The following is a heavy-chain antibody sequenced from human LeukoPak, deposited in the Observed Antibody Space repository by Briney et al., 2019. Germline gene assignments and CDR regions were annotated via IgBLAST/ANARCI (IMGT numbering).Heavy chain of an antibody. CDR1: GFTFSDYG. CDR3: AKDQKLVPFHY. CDR2: IQYDGIDK. D-gene: IGHD6-13*01. J-gene: IGHJ4*02. Sequence: PGGSLRLSCAASGFTFSDYGMHWVRQAPGEGLEWVAFIQYDGIDKFYADSVQGRFTVSRDNSKNTVYLQMNSLRVEDTAVYYCAKDQKLVPFHYWGQGTLVTVSS. V-gene: IGHV3-30*02.